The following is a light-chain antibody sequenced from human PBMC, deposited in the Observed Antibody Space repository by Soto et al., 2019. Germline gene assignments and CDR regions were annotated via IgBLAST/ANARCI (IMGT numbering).Light chain of an antibody. CDR1: SSNIGSNI. V-gene: IGLV1-44*01. J-gene: IGLJ1*01. CDR2: SNN. CDR3: AAWDDSLNGYV. Sequence: QSVLTQPPSASGTPWQRVTMACSGSSSNIGSNIVNWYQQLPGTAPKLLIYSNNQRPSGVPDRFSGSKSGTSASLAISGLQSEDEADYYCAAWDDSLNGYVFGTGTKVTVL.